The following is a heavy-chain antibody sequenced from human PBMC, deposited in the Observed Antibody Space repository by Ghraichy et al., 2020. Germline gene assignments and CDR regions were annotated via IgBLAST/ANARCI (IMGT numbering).Heavy chain of an antibody. CDR3: AKGAYWSGYYPDYYYYGMDV. V-gene: IGHV3-23*01. J-gene: IGHJ6*02. CDR1: GFTFSSYA. Sequence: GESLNISCAASGFTFSSYAMSWVRQAPGKGLEWVSAISGSGGSTYYADSVKGRFTISRDNSKNTLYLQMNSLRAEDTAVYYCAKGAYWSGYYPDYYYYGMDVWGQGTTVTVSS. D-gene: IGHD3-3*01. CDR2: ISGSGGST.